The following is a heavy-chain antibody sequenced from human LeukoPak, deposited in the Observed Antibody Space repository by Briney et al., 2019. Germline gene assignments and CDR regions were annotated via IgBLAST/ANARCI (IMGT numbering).Heavy chain of an antibody. D-gene: IGHD3-3*01. V-gene: IGHV3-7*01. CDR2: IEQKGSEK. CDR3: ARVPSITIFGRPTYCDL. J-gene: IGHJ5*02. CDR1: GFTFKNYW. Sequence: TGGSLTLSCIASGFTFKNYWMTWVRQAPGRGLEWVAHIEQKGSEKYHVDSAKGRFTIPRDNAENPLFLQMNSLRVDDTAVYYCARVPSITIFGRPTYCDLWGQGTLVTVSS.